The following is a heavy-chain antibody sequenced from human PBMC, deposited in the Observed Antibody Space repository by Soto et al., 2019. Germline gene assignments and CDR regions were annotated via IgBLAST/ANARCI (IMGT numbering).Heavy chain of an antibody. V-gene: IGHV1-58*02. CDR2: IVVGSGNT. CDR1: GFTFTSSA. D-gene: IGHD2-21*02. Sequence: QMQLVQSGPEVKKPGTSVKVSCKAPGFTFTSSAMQWVRQARGQRLEWIGWIVVGSGNTNYAQKFQERVTITRDMSTSTAYMELSSLRSEDTAVYYCAAGYCGGDCYQYYYYGMDVWGQGTTVTVSS. CDR3: AAGYCGGDCYQYYYYGMDV. J-gene: IGHJ6*02.